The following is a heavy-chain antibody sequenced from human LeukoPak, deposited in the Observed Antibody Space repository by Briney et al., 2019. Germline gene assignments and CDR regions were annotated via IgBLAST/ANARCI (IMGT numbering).Heavy chain of an antibody. Sequence: SETLSLTCTVSGGWGGDYYWSWIRQPPGKGLEWIGYIYYSGSTYYNPSLKSRVTISVDTSKNQFSLKLSSVTAADTAAYCCARGTDAFDIWGQGTMVTVSS. J-gene: IGHJ3*02. V-gene: IGHV4-30-4*01. CDR1: GGWGGDYY. CDR3: ARGTDAFDI. CDR2: IYYSGST.